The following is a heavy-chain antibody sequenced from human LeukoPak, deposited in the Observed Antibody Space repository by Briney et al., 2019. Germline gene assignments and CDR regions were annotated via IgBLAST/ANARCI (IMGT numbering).Heavy chain of an antibody. J-gene: IGHJ4*02. CDR3: AKVLGRNYYDTSGPSDY. Sequence: YEGSNKYYPDSVKGRFTVSRDNSKNTLYLQMNSLRAEDTAVYYCAKVLGRNYYDTSGPSDYWGQGTLVTVSS. CDR2: YEGSNK. D-gene: IGHD3-22*01. V-gene: IGHV3-30*02.